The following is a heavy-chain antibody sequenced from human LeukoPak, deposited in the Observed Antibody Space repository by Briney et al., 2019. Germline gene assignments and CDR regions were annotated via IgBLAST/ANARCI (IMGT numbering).Heavy chain of an antibody. CDR3: VGHIVVVTATLIGGYFDL. CDR2: INWNGGST. D-gene: IGHD2-21*02. CDR1: GFTFDDYG. V-gene: IGHV3-20*04. J-gene: IGHJ2*01. Sequence: GGSLRLSCAASGFTFDDYGMSWVRQAPGKGLEWVSGINWNGGSTGYADSVKGRFTISRDNAKNSLYLQMNSLRAEDTAVYYCVGHIVVVTATLIGGYFDLWGRGTLVTVSS.